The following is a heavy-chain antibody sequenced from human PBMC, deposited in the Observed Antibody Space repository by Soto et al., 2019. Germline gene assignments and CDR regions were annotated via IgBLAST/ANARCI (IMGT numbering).Heavy chain of an antibody. CDR1: GFTFSSYA. J-gene: IGHJ4*02. Sequence: GGSLRLSCAASGFTFSSYAMSWVRQAPGKGLEWVSAMSGSGGSTYYADSVKGRFTISRDNSKNTLYLQMNSLRAEDTAAYYCAKDERGSSGPMGYWGQGTLVTVSS. CDR3: AKDERGSSGPMGY. D-gene: IGHD6-19*01. CDR2: MSGSGGST. V-gene: IGHV3-23*01.